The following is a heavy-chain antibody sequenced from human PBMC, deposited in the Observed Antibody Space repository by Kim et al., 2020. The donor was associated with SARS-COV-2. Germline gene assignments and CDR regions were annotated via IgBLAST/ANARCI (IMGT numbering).Heavy chain of an antibody. V-gene: IGHV3-23*05. CDR3: ARRGVPKPFDY. Sequence: TDDADSVKDRFTVSRDNFKNTVYLQMNSLRVEDTAVYYCARRGVPKPFDYWGQGTLVTVSS. J-gene: IGHJ4*02. CDR2: T. D-gene: IGHD3-16*01.